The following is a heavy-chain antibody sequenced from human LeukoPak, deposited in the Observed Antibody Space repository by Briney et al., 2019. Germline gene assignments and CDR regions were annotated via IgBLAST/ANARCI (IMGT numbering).Heavy chain of an antibody. CDR1: GYTFTIYA. Sequence: ASVKVSCKASGYTFTIYAMNWVRQAPGQGLEWMGWINTNTGNPTYAQGFTGRFVFSLDTAVSTAYLQISSLKAEDTAVYYCARDSRIAARRNLYWFDPWGQGTLVTVSS. D-gene: IGHD6-6*01. V-gene: IGHV7-4-1*02. J-gene: IGHJ5*02. CDR2: INTNTGNP. CDR3: ARDSRIAARRNLYWFDP.